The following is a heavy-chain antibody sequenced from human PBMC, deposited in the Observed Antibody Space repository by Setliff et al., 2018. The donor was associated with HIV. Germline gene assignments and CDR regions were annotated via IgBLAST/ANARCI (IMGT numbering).Heavy chain of an antibody. CDR1: GYTFTTYS. V-gene: IGHV1-3*01. Sequence: ASVKVSCKASGYTFTTYSIHWVCQAPGQSLEWMGWINVGKGDTKYSQELQGRITLTTDTSANTAYMGLSSLRSDDTAVYFCARGALLAAFDFDHWGHGTLVTVS. CDR3: ARGALLAAFDFDH. D-gene: IGHD2-21*01. CDR2: INVGKGDT. J-gene: IGHJ4*01.